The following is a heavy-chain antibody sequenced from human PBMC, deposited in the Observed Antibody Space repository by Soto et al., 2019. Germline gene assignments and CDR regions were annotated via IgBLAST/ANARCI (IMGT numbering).Heavy chain of an antibody. CDR2: IYHSGST. CDR3: ARLLWFGELSPSEYNWFDP. CDR1: GGSISSGGYS. J-gene: IGHJ5*02. D-gene: IGHD3-10*01. Sequence: TLSLTCAVSGGSISSGGYSWSWIRQPPGKGLEWIGYIYHSGSTYYNPSLKSRVTISVDRSKNQFSLKLSSVTAADTAVYYCARLLWFGELSPSEYNWFDPWGQGTLVTVSS. V-gene: IGHV4-30-2*01.